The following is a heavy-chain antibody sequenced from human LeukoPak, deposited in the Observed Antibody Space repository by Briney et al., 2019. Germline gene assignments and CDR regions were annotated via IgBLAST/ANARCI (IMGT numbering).Heavy chain of an antibody. V-gene: IGHV4-34*01. CDR1: GGSFSGYY. CDR3: ARGGKQQLSAYFDY. Sequence: SETLSLTCAVYGGSFSGYYWSWIRHPPPKRPDWIGEINHSGSTNYNPSLKSRVTISVDTSKNQFSLKLSSVTAADTAVYYCARGGKQQLSAYFDYWGQGTLVTVSS. CDR2: INHSGST. J-gene: IGHJ4*02. D-gene: IGHD6-13*01.